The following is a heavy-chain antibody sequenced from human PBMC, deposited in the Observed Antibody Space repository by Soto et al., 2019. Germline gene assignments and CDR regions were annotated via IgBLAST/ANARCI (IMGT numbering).Heavy chain of an antibody. CDR1: GFTFSDYY. D-gene: IGHD3-10*01. Sequence: QVQLVESGGGLVKPGGSLRLSCAASGFTFSDYYMSWIRQAPGKGLEWVSYISSSGSTIYYADSVKGRFTISRDNAKNSLYLQMNSLRAEDTVVYYCARAGDGSGSYSYYYYYYMDVWGKGTTVTVSS. CDR2: ISSSGSTI. V-gene: IGHV3-11*01. CDR3: ARAGDGSGSYSYYYYYYMDV. J-gene: IGHJ6*03.